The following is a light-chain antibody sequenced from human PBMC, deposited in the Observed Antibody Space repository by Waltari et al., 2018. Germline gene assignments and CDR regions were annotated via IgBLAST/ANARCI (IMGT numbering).Light chain of an antibody. J-gene: IGKJ2*01. Sequence: DIQMTQSPSSLSACVRDRVTITVQASQDISNYLNWYQQKPGKAPKLLIYDASNLETGVPSRFSGIGSGTDFTFTISSLQPEDIATYYCQQYDNPLYTFGQGTKLEIK. CDR1: QDISNY. V-gene: IGKV1-33*01. CDR3: QQYDNPLYT. CDR2: DAS.